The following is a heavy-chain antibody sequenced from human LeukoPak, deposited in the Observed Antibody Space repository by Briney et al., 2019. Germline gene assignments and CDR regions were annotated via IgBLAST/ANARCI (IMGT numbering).Heavy chain of an antibody. CDR2: IYYSGST. Sequence: TSETLSLTCTVSGGSISSYYWSWIRQPPGKGLEWIGYIYYSGSTNYNPSLKSRVTISVDTSKNQFSLKLSSVTAADTAVYYCASLYSGYFDLWGRGTLVTVSS. V-gene: IGHV4-59*01. CDR3: ASLYSGYFDL. CDR1: GGSISSYY. D-gene: IGHD4-11*01. J-gene: IGHJ2*01.